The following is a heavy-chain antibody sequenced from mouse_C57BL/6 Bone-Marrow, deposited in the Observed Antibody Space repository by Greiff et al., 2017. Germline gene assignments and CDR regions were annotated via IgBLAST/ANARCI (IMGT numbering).Heavy chain of an antibody. Sequence: VQLQESGAELARPGASVKLSCKASGYTFTSYGISWVKQRTGQGLEWIGEIYPRSGNTYYNEKFKGKATLTADKSASTAYMELRSLTSEDSAVYFCARPHDEYACDYWGQGTTLTVSS. CDR1: GYTFTSYG. J-gene: IGHJ2*01. V-gene: IGHV1-81*01. D-gene: IGHD5-1*01. CDR3: ARPHDEYACDY. CDR2: IYPRSGNT.